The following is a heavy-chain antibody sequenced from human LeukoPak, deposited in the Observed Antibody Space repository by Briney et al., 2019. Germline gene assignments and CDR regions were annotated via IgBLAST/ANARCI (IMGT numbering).Heavy chain of an antibody. CDR1: GYTFTSYY. D-gene: IGHD3-10*01. V-gene: IGHV1-46*01. CDR3: AREYGSGRNDY. CDR2: INPSGGSA. J-gene: IGHJ4*02. Sequence: ASVKVSCKASGYTFTSYYMHWVRQAPGQGLEWMGIINPSGGSASYAQKFQGRVTMTRDMSTSTVYMELSSLRSEDTAVYYCAREYGSGRNDYWGQGTLVTVSS.